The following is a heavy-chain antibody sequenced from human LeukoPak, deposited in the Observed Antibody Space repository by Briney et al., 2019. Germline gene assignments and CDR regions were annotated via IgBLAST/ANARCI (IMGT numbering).Heavy chain of an antibody. CDR3: ARMMAGYYYYMDV. CDR1: GYTFTGYY. CDR2: INLNSGGT. Sequence: ASVKVSCKASGYTFTGYYLHWVRQAPGQGLEWMGWINLNSGGTNYAQRFQDRVTMTRDTSISTAYMELSSLRSDDTAVYYCARMMAGYYYYMDVWGKGTTVTIS. J-gene: IGHJ6*03. D-gene: IGHD3-9*01. V-gene: IGHV1-2*02.